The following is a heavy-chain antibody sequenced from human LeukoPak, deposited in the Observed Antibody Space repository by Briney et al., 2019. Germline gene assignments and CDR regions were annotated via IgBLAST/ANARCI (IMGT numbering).Heavy chain of an antibody. V-gene: IGHV3-23*01. CDR1: GFSFSNYA. CDR2: ITGSGGNR. J-gene: IGHJ1*01. CDR3: AKDPNGDYIGAFDFQR. D-gene: IGHD4-17*01. Sequence: GGSLRLSCAGSGFSFSNYAMIWVRQAPGKGLEWVSAITGSGGNRFYAGSVKGRFTISRDNSRNTLYLQMDSLRGDDTAVYYCAKDPNGDYIGAFDFQRWGQGTQVTASS.